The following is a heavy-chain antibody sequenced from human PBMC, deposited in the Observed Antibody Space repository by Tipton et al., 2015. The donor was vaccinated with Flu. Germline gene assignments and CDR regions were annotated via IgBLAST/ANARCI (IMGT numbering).Heavy chain of an antibody. J-gene: IGHJ4*02. V-gene: IGHV4-59*12. CDR3: ARDPSLGMPDYFDS. Sequence: TLSLTCFVSGGSIGSYYWNWIRQPPGKGLEWIGYIYNSQYTKYNPSLKSRVTISVDTSKKQFSLQLTSVTAADTAVYYCARDPSLGMPDYFDSWGQGTLVTASS. CDR1: GGSIGSYY. CDR2: IYNSQYT. D-gene: IGHD2-2*01.